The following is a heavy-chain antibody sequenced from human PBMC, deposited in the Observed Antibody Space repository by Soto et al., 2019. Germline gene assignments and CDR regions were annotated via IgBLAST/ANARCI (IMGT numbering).Heavy chain of an antibody. D-gene: IGHD6-6*01. CDR1: GFTFSNAW. Sequence: GESLKISCAASGFTFSNAWMSWVRQAPGKGLEWVGRIKSKTDGGTTDYAAPVKGRFTISRDDSKNTLYLQMNSLKTEDTAVYYCTLTRVAARSYFDYWGQGTLVTVSS. CDR3: TLTRVAARSYFDY. CDR2: IKSKTDGGTT. J-gene: IGHJ4*02. V-gene: IGHV3-15*01.